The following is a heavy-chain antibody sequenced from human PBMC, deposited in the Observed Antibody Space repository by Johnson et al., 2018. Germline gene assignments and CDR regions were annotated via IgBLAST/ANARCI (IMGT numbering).Heavy chain of an antibody. CDR3: ARVVIEYYYGMDV. V-gene: IGHV3-48*02. D-gene: IGHD3-22*01. Sequence: VQLVQSGGGLVKPGGSLRLSCAASGFTFSSYSMNWVRQAPGKGLEWVSYISSSSSTIYYADSVKGRFTISRDNAKNSLYLQKNSLRDEDTAVYYCARVVIEYYYGMDVWGQGTTVTVSS. CDR2: ISSSSSTI. CDR1: GFTFSSYS. J-gene: IGHJ6*02.